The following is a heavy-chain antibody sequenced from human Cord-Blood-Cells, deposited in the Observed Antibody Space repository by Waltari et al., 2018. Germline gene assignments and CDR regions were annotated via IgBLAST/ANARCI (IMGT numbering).Heavy chain of an antibody. J-gene: IGHJ4*02. CDR2: ISSNGGST. CDR1: GFPFSSYA. Sequence: EVQLVESGGGLVQPGGSLRLSCAASGFPFSSYAMHWVRQAPGKGSEYVSAISSNGGSTYYADSVKGRFTISRDNSKNTLYLQMGSLRAEDMAVYYCARTGMGGSDYWGQGTLVTVSS. V-gene: IGHV3-64*07. D-gene: IGHD1-26*01. CDR3: ARTGMGGSDY.